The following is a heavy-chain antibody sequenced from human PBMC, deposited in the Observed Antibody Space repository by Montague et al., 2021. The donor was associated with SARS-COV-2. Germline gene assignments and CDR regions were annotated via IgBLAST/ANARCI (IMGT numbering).Heavy chain of an antibody. J-gene: IGHJ5*02. V-gene: IGHV4-39*01. Sequence: SETLSLTCTVSGGSISSSSYYWGWIRQPPGKGLEWIGRIYYSGSTYHYPSLQSTVTIYVDTSKNQLSLKLISVTAADTAEYSCPRHWITVIVVVIKGGWFDPWGQGTLVTVSS. CDR3: PRHWITVIVVVIKGGWFDP. CDR2: IYYSGST. D-gene: IGHD3-22*01. CDR1: GGSISSSSYY.